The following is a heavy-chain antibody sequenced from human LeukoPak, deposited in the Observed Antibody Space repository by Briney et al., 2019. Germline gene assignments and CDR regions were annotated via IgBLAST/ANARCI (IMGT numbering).Heavy chain of an antibody. Sequence: ASVKVSCKASGYTFTGYYMHWVRQAPGQGLEWMGWINPNSGGTNYAQKFQGRVTMTRDTSISTAYMELSRLRSDDTAVYYCARGKSRDYYDSSGYYAGEYYFDYWGQGTLVTVSS. CDR1: GYTFTGYY. J-gene: IGHJ4*02. D-gene: IGHD3-22*01. CDR3: ARGKSRDYYDSSGYYAGEYYFDY. V-gene: IGHV1-2*02. CDR2: INPNSGGT.